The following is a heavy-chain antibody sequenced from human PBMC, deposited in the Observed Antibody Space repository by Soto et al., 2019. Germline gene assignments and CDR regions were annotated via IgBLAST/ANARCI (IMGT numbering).Heavy chain of an antibody. J-gene: IGHJ4*02. D-gene: IGHD1-26*01. V-gene: IGHV3-21*01. CDR2: ISSSSSYI. Sequence: PGGSLRLSCAASGFTFSSYSMNWVRQAPGKGLEWVSSISSSSSYIYYADSVKGRFTISRDNAKNSLYLQMNSLRAEDTAVYYCARDRSRFGSGSYYDYWGQGTLVTVSS. CDR3: ARDRSRFGSGSYYDY. CDR1: GFTFSSYS.